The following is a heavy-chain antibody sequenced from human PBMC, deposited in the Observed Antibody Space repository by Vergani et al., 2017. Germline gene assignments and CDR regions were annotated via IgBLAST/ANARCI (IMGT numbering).Heavy chain of an antibody. CDR1: GGSISSSSYH. Sequence: QLPLQESGPGLVKPSETLSLTCTVSGGSISSSSYHWGWIRQPPGKGLEWIGSLYYSGSTYYNPSLKSRVTISVDTSKNQFSLKLSSVTAADTAVYYCARDLVNTYYYDSSGYFVGWFDPWGQGTLVTVSS. CDR3: ARDLVNTYYYDSSGYFVGWFDP. D-gene: IGHD3-22*01. CDR2: LYYSGST. V-gene: IGHV4-39*07. J-gene: IGHJ5*02.